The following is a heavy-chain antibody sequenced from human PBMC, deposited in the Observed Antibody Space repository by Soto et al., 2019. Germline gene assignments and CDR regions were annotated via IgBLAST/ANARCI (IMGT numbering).Heavy chain of an antibody. D-gene: IGHD1-1*01. Sequence: GASVKVSCKASGGTFSSYAISWVRQAPGQGLEWMGGIIPIFGTANYAQKFQGRVTITADESTSTAYMELSSLRSEDTAVYYCARNPSRWGPWNYYYYGMDVWGQGTTVTVSS. CDR1: GGTFSSYA. CDR2: IIPIFGTA. CDR3: ARNPSRWGPWNYYYYGMDV. V-gene: IGHV1-69*13. J-gene: IGHJ6*02.